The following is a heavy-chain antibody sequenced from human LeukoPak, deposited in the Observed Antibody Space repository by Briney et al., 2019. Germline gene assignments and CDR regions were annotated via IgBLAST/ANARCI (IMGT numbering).Heavy chain of an antibody. Sequence: PGGSLRLSCAASGFAFGSYWMSWVRQAPGKGLEWVANIKQDGSEKYYVDSVKGRSTISRDNAKNSLYLQMNSLRAEDTAVYYCARIRDGYCISTSCRGAFDIWGQRTVVTVSS. CDR2: IKQDGSEK. J-gene: IGHJ3*02. CDR1: GFAFGSYW. V-gene: IGHV3-7*01. D-gene: IGHD2-2*03. CDR3: ARIRDGYCISTSCRGAFDI.